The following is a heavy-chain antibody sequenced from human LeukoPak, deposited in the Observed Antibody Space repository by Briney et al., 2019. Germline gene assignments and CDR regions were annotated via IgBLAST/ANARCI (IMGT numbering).Heavy chain of an antibody. V-gene: IGHV4-59*11. CDR2: ISSTVDA. Sequence: PSETLSLTCTVSGGSITNHFWSWIRQPPGKGLQRIGHISSTVDARYSSSLRSRVTVSLDTSKSQFSLHLKYVTAADTAVYFCARFSSGCSGASCYLNAWGQGTLVTVSS. CDR3: ARFSSGCSGASCYLNA. D-gene: IGHD2-15*01. J-gene: IGHJ4*02. CDR1: GGSITNHF.